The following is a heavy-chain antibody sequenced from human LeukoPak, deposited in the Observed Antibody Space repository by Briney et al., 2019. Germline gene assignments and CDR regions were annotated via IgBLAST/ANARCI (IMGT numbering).Heavy chain of an antibody. CDR2: ISGPGHIM. V-gene: IGHV3-48*03. D-gene: IGHD3-9*01. Sequence: GGSLRLSCVGSEFLFSSYEMSWVRQAPGKGLEWVSYISGPGHIMHYAESVKGRFTISRDNAKNSVYLQMNSLRVEDTAMYFCARTLRNFDIGVFWGQGTLVTVFS. J-gene: IGHJ4*02. CDR1: EFLFSSYE. CDR3: ARTLRNFDIGVF.